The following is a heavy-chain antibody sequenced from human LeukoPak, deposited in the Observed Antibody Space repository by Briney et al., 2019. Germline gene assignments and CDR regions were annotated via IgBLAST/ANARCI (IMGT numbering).Heavy chain of an antibody. CDR3: ARGANCTNGVCYGGHFDY. J-gene: IGHJ4*02. D-gene: IGHD2-8*01. V-gene: IGHV4-34*01. Sequence: SETLSLTCAAYGGSFSGYYWSWIRQPPGKGLEWIGEINHSGSTNYNPSLKSRVTISVDTSKNQFSLKLSSVTAADTAVYYCARGANCTNGVCYGGHFDYWGQGTLVTVSS. CDR1: GGSFSGYY. CDR2: INHSGST.